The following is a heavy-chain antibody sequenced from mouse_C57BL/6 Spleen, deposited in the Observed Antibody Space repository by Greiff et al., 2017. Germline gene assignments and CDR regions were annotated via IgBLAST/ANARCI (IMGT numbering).Heavy chain of an antibody. V-gene: IGHV1-69*01. CDR3: AVYGYDGFGY. CDR2: IDPFDSYT. D-gene: IGHD2-2*01. CDR1: GYTFTSYW. Sequence: QVQLQQPGAELVMPGASVKLSCKASGYTFTSYWMEWVKQRPGQGLEWIGEIDPFDSYTNYNQKFKGKTTLTVDKSSSTAYMQLSSLTSEDAAVYCGAVYGYDGFGYWGQGALVTVAA. J-gene: IGHJ3*01.